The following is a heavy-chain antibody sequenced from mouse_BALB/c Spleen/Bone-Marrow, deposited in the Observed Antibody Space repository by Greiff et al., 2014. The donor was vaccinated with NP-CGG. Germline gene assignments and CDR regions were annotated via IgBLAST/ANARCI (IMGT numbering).Heavy chain of an antibody. CDR1: GFNIKDTF. CDR2: IDPANGDT. Sequence: VQPQQSGAELVKPGASVKLSCTASGFNIKDTFMHWVKQRPEQGLEWIGGIDPANGDTKYDPKFQGKATITADTSSNTAYLQLSSLTSEDTAVYYCTKPSFYYGSSYWYFDVWGAGTTVTVSS. CDR3: TKPSFYYGSSYWYFDV. V-gene: IGHV14-3*02. D-gene: IGHD1-1*01. J-gene: IGHJ1*01.